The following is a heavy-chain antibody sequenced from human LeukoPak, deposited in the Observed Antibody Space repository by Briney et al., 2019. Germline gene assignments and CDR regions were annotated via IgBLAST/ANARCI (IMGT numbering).Heavy chain of an antibody. CDR2: IIPIFGTA. V-gene: IGHV1-69*13. J-gene: IGHJ6*02. D-gene: IGHD3-22*01. CDR1: GGTFSSYA. Sequence: SVKVSCKASGGTFSSYAISWVRQAPGQGLEWMGGIIPIFGTANYAQKFQGRVTITADESTSTAYMELSSLRSEDTAVYYCARSRLTMIVVVANYYYYGMDVWGQGTTVTVSS. CDR3: ARSRLTMIVVVANYYYYGMDV.